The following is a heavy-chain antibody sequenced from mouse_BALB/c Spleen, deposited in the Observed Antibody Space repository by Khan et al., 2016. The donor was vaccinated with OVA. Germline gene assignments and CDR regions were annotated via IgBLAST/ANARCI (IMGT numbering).Heavy chain of an antibody. J-gene: IGHJ3*01. V-gene: IGHV1-77*01. Sequence: VQLKQSGAELARPGASVKLSCKASGYTFTDYYINWVKQRTGQGLEWIGEIYPRSGNTYYNEKFKGKATLTADKSSSIAYMQLSSLTSEDSAVYVCARRNYFGYTFAYWGQGTLVTVSA. D-gene: IGHD1-2*01. CDR2: IYPRSGNT. CDR3: ARRNYFGYTFAY. CDR1: GYTFTDYY.